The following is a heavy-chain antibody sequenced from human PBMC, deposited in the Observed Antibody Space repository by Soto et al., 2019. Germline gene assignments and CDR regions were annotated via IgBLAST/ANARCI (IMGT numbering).Heavy chain of an antibody. Sequence: GGSLRLSCAASGFTFSSYAMSWVRQAPGKGLEWVSAISGSGGSTYYADSVKGRFTISRDNSKNTLYLQMNSLRAEDTAVYYCAKAPLYGDYVAGYFQHWGQGTLVTVSS. CDR3: AKAPLYGDYVAGYFQH. V-gene: IGHV3-23*01. CDR1: GFTFSSYA. D-gene: IGHD4-17*01. J-gene: IGHJ1*01. CDR2: ISGSGGST.